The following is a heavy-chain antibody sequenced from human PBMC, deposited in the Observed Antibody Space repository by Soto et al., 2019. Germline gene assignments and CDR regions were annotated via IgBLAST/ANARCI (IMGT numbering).Heavy chain of an antibody. J-gene: IGHJ6*03. CDR2: ISSGGSAI. CDR3: ARRGYCSGGSCYIRMDV. V-gene: IGHV3-11*01. Sequence: QVQLVESGGGLVKPGGPLRLSCAASGFTFSDYYMTWIRQAPGKGLEWVSYISSGGSAIYYADSVRGRFTISRDNAKNSLYLQMNSLRGEDTAVYYCARRGYCSGGSCYIRMDVWGKGTTVTVSS. D-gene: IGHD2-15*01. CDR1: GFTFSDYY.